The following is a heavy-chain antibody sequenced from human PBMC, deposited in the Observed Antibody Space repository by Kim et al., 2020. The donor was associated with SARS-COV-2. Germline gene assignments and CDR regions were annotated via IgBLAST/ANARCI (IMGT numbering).Heavy chain of an antibody. Sequence: ASVTVSCKASGYTFTSYAMHWVRQAPGQRLEWMGWINAGNGNTKYSQKFQGRVTITRDTSASTAYMELSSLRSEDTAVYYCAREGDTALAPLDWFDPWGQGTLVTVSS. CDR1: GYTFTSYA. J-gene: IGHJ5*02. D-gene: IGHD5-18*01. V-gene: IGHV1-3*01. CDR2: INAGNGNT. CDR3: AREGDTALAPLDWFDP.